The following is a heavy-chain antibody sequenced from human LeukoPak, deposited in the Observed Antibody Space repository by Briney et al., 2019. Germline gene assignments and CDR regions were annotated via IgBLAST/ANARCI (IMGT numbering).Heavy chain of an antibody. CDR2: INHSGST. V-gene: IGHV4-34*01. CDR1: GGSFSGYY. CDR3: ATDSSSWYSGVNWFDP. D-gene: IGHD6-13*01. J-gene: IGHJ5*02. Sequence: PSETLSLTCAVYGGSFSGYYWSWIRQPPGKGLEWIGEINHSGSTNYNPSLKSRVTISVDTSKNQFSLKLSSVTAADTAVYYCATDSSSWYSGVNWFDPWGQGTLVTVSS.